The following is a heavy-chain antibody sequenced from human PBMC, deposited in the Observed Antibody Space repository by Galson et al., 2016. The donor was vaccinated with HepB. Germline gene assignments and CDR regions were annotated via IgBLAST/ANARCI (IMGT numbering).Heavy chain of an antibody. CDR3: ARSYLLGRGFGS. CDR2: TYYRSDWRS. J-gene: IGHJ4*02. CDR1: GDSVFNNNAG. D-gene: IGHD7-27*01. V-gene: IGHV6-1*01. Sequence: CAISGDSVFNNNAGWNWVRQSPSRGLEWLGRTYYRSDWRSDYADSVKGRITINPDTSKNHFSLHLDSVTPGDTAVYYCARSYLLGRGFGSWGQGTLVTVSS.